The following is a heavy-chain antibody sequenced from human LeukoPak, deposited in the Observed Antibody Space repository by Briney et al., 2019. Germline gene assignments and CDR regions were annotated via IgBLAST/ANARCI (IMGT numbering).Heavy chain of an antibody. V-gene: IGHV3-30*03. D-gene: IGHD3-10*01. Sequence: GGSLRLSCAASGFTVSRHGMHWVRQAPGKGLEWMAFISYDGSKKYYADSVKGRFTTSRDNSKNTVDLQLNSLRAEDTAVYYCARDLIGRYTFDYCGQGTLVTVSS. J-gene: IGHJ4*02. CDR1: GFTVSRHG. CDR3: ARDLIGRYTFDY. CDR2: ISYDGSKK.